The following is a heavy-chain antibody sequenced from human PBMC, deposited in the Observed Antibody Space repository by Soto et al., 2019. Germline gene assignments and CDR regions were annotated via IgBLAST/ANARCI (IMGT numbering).Heavy chain of an antibody. J-gene: IGHJ6*02. Sequence: PGGSLRLSCAASGFTFSSYGMHWVRQAPGKGLEWVAVISYDGSNKYYADSVKGRFTIPRDNSKNTLYLQMNSLRAEDTAVYYCQGAGSATRYGSKDVWGQGTSVTVSS. V-gene: IGHV3-30*03. D-gene: IGHD3-10*01. CDR1: GFTFSSYG. CDR3: QGAGSATRYGSKDV. CDR2: ISYDGSNK.